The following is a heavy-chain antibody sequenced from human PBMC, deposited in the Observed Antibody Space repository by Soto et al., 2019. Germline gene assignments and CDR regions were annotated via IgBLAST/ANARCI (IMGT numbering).Heavy chain of an antibody. V-gene: IGHV3-74*01. D-gene: IGHD3-22*01. J-gene: IGHJ4*02. CDR1: GFTFSSHW. Sequence: EVPLEESGGDLVQPGGSLRLSCAASGFTFSSHWMHWVRQAPGKGLVWVSRINSDGSSTTYADSVKGRFIISRDNAKNTLYLQMNSLRAEDTAVYYCAREVDDSSGYYEDYWGQGTLVTVSS. CDR2: INSDGSST. CDR3: AREVDDSSGYYEDY.